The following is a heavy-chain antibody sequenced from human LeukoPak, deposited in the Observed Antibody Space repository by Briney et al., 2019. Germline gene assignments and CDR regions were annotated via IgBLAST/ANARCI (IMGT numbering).Heavy chain of an antibody. V-gene: IGHV4-59*01. J-gene: IGHJ6*03. CDR1: DDSITMYY. D-gene: IGHD1-1*01. Sequence: SETLSLTCSVSDDSITMYYWTWIRQPPGKGLEWIGYVDHTGSTNFNPSLNGRVSISRDTTKNLFSLRLRSVTTADTAVYFCARGRVSSSTRYSTYYSYFYMDVWGKGTTVTVSS. CDR2: VDHTGST. CDR3: ARGRVSSSTRYSTYYSYFYMDV.